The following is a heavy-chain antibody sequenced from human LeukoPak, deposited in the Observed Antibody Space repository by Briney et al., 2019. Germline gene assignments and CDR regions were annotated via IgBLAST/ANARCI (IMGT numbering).Heavy chain of an antibody. Sequence: ASVKVSCKASGYTFTGYYIHWVRQAPGQGLEWMGWISPNSGDTNYAQKFQGRVTATRDTSISTAYMEVSRLRSDDTAVYYCARGVVVAAPCPGYWGQGTLVTVSS. J-gene: IGHJ4*02. D-gene: IGHD2-15*01. CDR2: ISPNSGDT. CDR3: ARGVVVAAPCPGY. V-gene: IGHV1-2*02. CDR1: GYTFTGYY.